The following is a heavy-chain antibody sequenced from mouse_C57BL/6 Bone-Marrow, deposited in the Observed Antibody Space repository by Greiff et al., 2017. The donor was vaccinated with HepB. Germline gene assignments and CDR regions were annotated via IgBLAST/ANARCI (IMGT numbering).Heavy chain of an antibody. J-gene: IGHJ2*01. D-gene: IGHD4-1*01. CDR1: GYSFTGYY. CDR3: ARSQRVRNWAEDFYLDY. Sequence: EVQLQQSGPELVKPGASVKISCKASGYSFTGYYMNWVKQSPEKSLEWIGEINPSTGGTTYNQKFKAKATLTVDKSSSTAYMQLKSLTSEDSAVYYCARSQRVRNWAEDFYLDYWGQGTTLTVSS. CDR2: INPSTGGT. V-gene: IGHV1-42*01.